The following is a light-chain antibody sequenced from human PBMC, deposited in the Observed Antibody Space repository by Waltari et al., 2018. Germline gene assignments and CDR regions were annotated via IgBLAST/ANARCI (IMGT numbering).Light chain of an antibody. J-gene: IGKJ4*02. CDR3: LQRNNWPPT. V-gene: IGKV3-11*01. Sequence: EIILTQSPATLYLSPGDRATLSCRASQRASNSLSWYQQKPGQAPRLLIYNAITRATGTPARFSGSGSGTDFTLTIGSLEPEDSAVYFCLQRNNWPPTFGGGTTVEIK. CDR1: QRASNS. CDR2: NAI.